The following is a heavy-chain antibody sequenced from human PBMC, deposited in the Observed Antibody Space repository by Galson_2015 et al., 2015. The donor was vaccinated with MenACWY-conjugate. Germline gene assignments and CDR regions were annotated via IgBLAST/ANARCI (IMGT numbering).Heavy chain of an antibody. Sequence: SLRLSCAASGFTVSSNYMSWVRQAPGKGLEWVSFIYSGGSTYYADSVKGRFTISRDNSKNTLYLQMNSVRAEDTAVYYCARSPPWVLVIAHCFDSWGQGTLVTVSS. J-gene: IGHJ4*02. D-gene: IGHD2-15*01. CDR3: ARSPPWVLVIAHCFDS. CDR1: GFTVSSNY. CDR2: IYSGGST. V-gene: IGHV3-53*01.